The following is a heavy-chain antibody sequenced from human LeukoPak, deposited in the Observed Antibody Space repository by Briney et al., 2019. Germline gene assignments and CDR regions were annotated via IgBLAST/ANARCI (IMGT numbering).Heavy chain of an antibody. V-gene: IGHV4-39*07. Sequence: SETLSLTCTVSGGSISSSSYYWGWIRQPPGKGLEWIGSIYYSGSTYYNPSLKSRVTISVDTSKNQFSLKLSSVTAADTAVYYCARDIVVVPAANRDYYYYMDVWGKGTTVTVSS. CDR3: ARDIVVVPAANRDYYYYMDV. D-gene: IGHD2-2*01. J-gene: IGHJ6*03. CDR2: IYYSGST. CDR1: GGSISSSSYY.